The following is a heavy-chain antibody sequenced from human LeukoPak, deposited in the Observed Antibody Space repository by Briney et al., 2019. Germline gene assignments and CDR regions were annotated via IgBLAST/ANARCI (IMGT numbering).Heavy chain of an antibody. J-gene: IGHJ4*02. CDR2: IIPIFGTA. CDR1: GGTFSSYA. CDR3: ARDPRRSVTTLSY. Sequence: SVKVSCKASGGTFSSYAISWVRQAPGQGLEWMGGIIPIFGTANYAQKFQGRVTITTDESTSTAYMELSSLRSEDTAVYYCARDPRRSVTTLSYWGQETLVTVSS. D-gene: IGHD4-11*01. V-gene: IGHV1-69*05.